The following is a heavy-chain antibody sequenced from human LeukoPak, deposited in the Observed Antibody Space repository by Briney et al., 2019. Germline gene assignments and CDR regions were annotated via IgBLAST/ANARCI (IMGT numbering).Heavy chain of an antibody. CDR1: GFTFSSYA. Sequence: GGSLRLSCVASGFTFSSYAMSWVRQAPGKGLEWVSQISDDSGRIYYADSVKGRFSISRDNSKNTLYLQMSSLRAEDTALYYCAKEASSSWTNWGQGTLVTVSS. D-gene: IGHD6-13*01. CDR3: AKEASSSWTN. V-gene: IGHV3-23*01. J-gene: IGHJ4*02. CDR2: ISDDSGRI.